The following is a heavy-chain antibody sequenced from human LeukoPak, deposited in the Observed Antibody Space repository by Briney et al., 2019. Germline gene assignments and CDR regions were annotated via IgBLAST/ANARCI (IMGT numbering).Heavy chain of an antibody. Sequence: GGSLRLSCAASGFTFSDYATSWVRQAPGKGLEGVSGISNSGGRTDYADSVKGRFTISRDNSKNTLYLQMNSLRAEDTAVYYCAKGRGSGSYFGIDPWGQGTLVTVSS. CDR1: GFTFSDYA. D-gene: IGHD3-10*01. CDR2: ISNSGGRT. CDR3: AKGRGSGSYFGIDP. J-gene: IGHJ5*02. V-gene: IGHV3-23*01.